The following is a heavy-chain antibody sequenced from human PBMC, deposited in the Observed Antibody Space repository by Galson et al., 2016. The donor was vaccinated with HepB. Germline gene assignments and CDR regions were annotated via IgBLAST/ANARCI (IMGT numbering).Heavy chain of an antibody. CDR3: AKKWLITSYGAHVGTDAFDI. CDR2: ISGRGDST. V-gene: IGHV3-23*01. CDR1: GFTGFTFSSYV. D-gene: IGHD4-17*01. Sequence: SLRLSCAASGFTGFTFSSYVMSWVRQAPGKGLEWVSSISGRGDSTYYADSVKGRFTISREDSKNMLYLQMNSLRAEDTAVYYCAKKWLITSYGAHVGTDAFDIWGQGTMVTVSS. J-gene: IGHJ3*02.